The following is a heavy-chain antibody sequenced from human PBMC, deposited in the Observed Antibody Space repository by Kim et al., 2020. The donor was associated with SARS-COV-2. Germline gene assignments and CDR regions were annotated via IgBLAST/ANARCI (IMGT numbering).Heavy chain of an antibody. J-gene: IGHJ4*02. Sequence: GGSLRLSCAASGFTFSSYSMNWVRQAPGKGLEWVSSISSSSSYIYYADSVKGRFTISRDNAKNSLYLQMNSLRAEDTAVYYCARAKIQLWTRCDYLRQETLLTV. CDR1: GFTFSSYS. V-gene: IGHV3-21*01. D-gene: IGHD5-18*01. CDR3: ARAKIQLWTRCDY. CDR2: ISSSSSYI.